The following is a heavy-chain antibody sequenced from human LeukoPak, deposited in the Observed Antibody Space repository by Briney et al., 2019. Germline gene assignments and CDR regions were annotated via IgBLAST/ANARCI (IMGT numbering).Heavy chain of an antibody. D-gene: IGHD3-10*01. CDR3: VRDRELNY. J-gene: IGHJ4*02. CDR2: VYNSGST. Sequence: PGGSLRLSCVASGFPFSSYWMTWVRQAPGKGLEWIGYVYNSGSTDYNPSLKSRVTISADTSKNQFSLRLSSVTAADTAVYYCVRDRELNYWGQGTLVTVSS. V-gene: IGHV4-59*01. CDR1: GFPFSSYW.